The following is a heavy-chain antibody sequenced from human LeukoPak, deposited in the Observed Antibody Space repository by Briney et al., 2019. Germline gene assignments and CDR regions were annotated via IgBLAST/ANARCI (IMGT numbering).Heavy chain of an antibody. CDR1: GYTFTGYY. CDR2: INPNSGGT. V-gene: IGHV1-2*02. D-gene: IGHD3-10*01. Sequence: ASVNVSCKASGYTFTGYYMHWVRQAPGQGLEWMGWINPNSGGTNYAQKFQGRVTMTRDTSISTAYMELSRLRSDDTAVYYCARSPPLMVRTHNWFDPWGQGTLVTVSS. J-gene: IGHJ5*02. CDR3: ARSPPLMVRTHNWFDP.